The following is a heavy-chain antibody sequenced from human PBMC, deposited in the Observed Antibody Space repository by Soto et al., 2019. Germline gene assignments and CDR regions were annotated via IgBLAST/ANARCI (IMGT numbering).Heavy chain of an antibody. CDR2: IKQDGSEK. Sequence: EVQLVESGGGLVQPGGSLRLSCAASGFTFSSYWMSWVRQAPGKGLECVANIKQDGSEKYYVDSVKGRFPISRDNAKNSLYLQMNSLRAEDTAVYYCARARITIFGVVTHYYYYMDVWGKGTTVTVSS. CDR3: ARARITIFGVVTHYYYYMDV. J-gene: IGHJ6*03. V-gene: IGHV3-7*01. CDR1: GFTFSSYW. D-gene: IGHD3-3*01.